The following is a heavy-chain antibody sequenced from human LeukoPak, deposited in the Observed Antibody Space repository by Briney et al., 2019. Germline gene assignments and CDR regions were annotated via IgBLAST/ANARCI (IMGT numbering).Heavy chain of an antibody. D-gene: IGHD6-13*01. CDR1: GFTFTNAW. CDR2: ISCAGSNK. J-gene: IGHJ1*01. V-gene: IGHV3-30-3*01. Sequence: GGSLRLSCAASGFTFTNAWMSWVRQAPGKGLEWVAVISCAGSNKYYANSVKGRFTISRDNSRNTLYLQMNSLRAEDTAVYYCARDTAAAGNEYFQHWGQGTLVTVSS. CDR3: ARDTAAAGNEYFQH.